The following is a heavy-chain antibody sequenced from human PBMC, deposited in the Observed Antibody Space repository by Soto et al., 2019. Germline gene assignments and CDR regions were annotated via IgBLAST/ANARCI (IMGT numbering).Heavy chain of an antibody. Sequence: GGSLRLSCAASGFTFSSYSMNWVRQAPGKGLEWVSSIGSSSSYIYYADSVKGRFTISRDNAKNSLYLQMNSLRAEDTAVYYCARDQATDYYCYGMAVWGQGTTVTVSS. V-gene: IGHV3-21*01. CDR1: GFTFSSYS. J-gene: IGHJ6*02. CDR2: IGSSSSYI. CDR3: ARDQATDYYCYGMAV.